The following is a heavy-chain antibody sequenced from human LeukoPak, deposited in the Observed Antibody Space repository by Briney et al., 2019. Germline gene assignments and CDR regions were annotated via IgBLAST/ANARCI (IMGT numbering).Heavy chain of an antibody. V-gene: IGHV4-34*01. CDR2: INHSGST. Sequence: EASETLSLTCAVYSGSFSGYYWSWIRQPPGKGLEWIGEINHSGSTNYNPSLKSRVTISVDTSKNQFSLKLSSVTAADTAVYYCARKVQWLVPNFDYWGQGTLVTVSS. J-gene: IGHJ4*02. CDR3: ARKVQWLVPNFDY. D-gene: IGHD6-19*01. CDR1: SGSFSGYY.